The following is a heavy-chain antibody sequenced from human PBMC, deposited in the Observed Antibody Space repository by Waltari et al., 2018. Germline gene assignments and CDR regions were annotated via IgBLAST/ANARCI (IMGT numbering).Heavy chain of an antibody. D-gene: IGHD3-22*01. CDR2: IYYSGST. CDR1: GGSISSSSYY. Sequence: QLQLQESGPGLVKPSETLSLTCTVSGGSISSSSYYWGWIRQPPGKGLEWIGSIYYSGSTYYNPSLKSRVTISVDTSKNQFSLKLSSVTAADTAVYYCARKEDTYYYDSSGYYYDYWGQGTLVTVSS. V-gene: IGHV4-39*07. CDR3: ARKEDTYYYDSSGYYYDY. J-gene: IGHJ4*02.